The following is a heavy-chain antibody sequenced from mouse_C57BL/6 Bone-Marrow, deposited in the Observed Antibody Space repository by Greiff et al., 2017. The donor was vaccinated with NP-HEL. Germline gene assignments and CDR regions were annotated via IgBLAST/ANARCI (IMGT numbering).Heavy chain of an antibody. CDR2: IDPETGGT. J-gene: IGHJ2*01. V-gene: IGHV1-15*01. D-gene: IGHD1-1*01. CDR1: GYTFTDYE. CDR3: TRWGSRGGYYFDD. Sequence: QVQLKQSGAELVRPGASVTLSCKASGYTFTDYEMHWVKQTPVHGLEWIGAIDPETGGTAYNQKFKGKAILTADKSSSTAYMELRSLTSEYSAVYYCTRWGSRGGYYFDDWGKGTTLTVSS.